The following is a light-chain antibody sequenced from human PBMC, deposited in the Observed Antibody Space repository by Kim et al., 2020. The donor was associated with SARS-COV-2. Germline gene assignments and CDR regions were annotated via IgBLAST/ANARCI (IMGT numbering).Light chain of an antibody. Sequence: EIVLTQSPGTLSLSPGERATLSCRASQSISSSLAWYQLKPGQSPRLLIYDASNRATGIPARFSGGGSGTDFTLSITSLEPEDFAVYYCQQRSNWPITFGLGTRLEIK. CDR2: DAS. J-gene: IGKJ5*01. CDR3: QQRSNWPIT. V-gene: IGKV3-11*01. CDR1: QSISSS.